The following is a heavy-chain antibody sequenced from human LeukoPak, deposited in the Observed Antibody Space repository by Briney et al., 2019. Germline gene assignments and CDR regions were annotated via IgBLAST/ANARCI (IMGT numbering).Heavy chain of an antibody. Sequence: ASVKVSCKASGYTFTSYGISWVRQARRQGLEWMGWISPNSGGTNYAQKFQGRVTMTRDTSNSTAYMELSRLRSDDTAVYYCARDRWYYDNWGQGTLVTVSS. CDR3: ARDRWYYDN. D-gene: IGHD3-16*01. CDR2: ISPNSGGT. CDR1: GYTFTSYG. V-gene: IGHV1-2*02. J-gene: IGHJ4*02.